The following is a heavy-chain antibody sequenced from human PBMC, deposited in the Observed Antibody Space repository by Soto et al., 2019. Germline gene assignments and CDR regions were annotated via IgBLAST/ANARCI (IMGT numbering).Heavy chain of an antibody. Sequence: EVQLVESGGGLVKPGGSLRLSCAASGFTFSSNSMNWVRQAPGKGLEWVSSISSSGSYIYYADSVKGRFTIARDNAKNSLNLQMNSLRAEDTAVYYCVRKVYYGDSLRYWYFDLWGRGTLVTVSS. CDR1: GFTFSSNS. CDR3: VRKVYYGDSLRYWYFDL. D-gene: IGHD4-17*01. V-gene: IGHV3-21*01. CDR2: ISSSGSYI. J-gene: IGHJ2*01.